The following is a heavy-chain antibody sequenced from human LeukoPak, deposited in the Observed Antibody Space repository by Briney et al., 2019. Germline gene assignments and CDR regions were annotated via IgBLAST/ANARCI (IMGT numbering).Heavy chain of an antibody. J-gene: IGHJ3*01. CDR3: ARGGVPGGFDL. Sequence: AGGSLRLSCAASGFTFNSYWMHWVRQAPGKGLVWVSRITGDGSYATYADSVKGRFTISGDNAKNTLFLQMNSLRAEDTAVYYCARGGVPGGFDLWGQGTMVTVSS. CDR1: GFTFNSYW. CDR2: ITGDGSYA. D-gene: IGHD2-8*02. V-gene: IGHV3-74*01.